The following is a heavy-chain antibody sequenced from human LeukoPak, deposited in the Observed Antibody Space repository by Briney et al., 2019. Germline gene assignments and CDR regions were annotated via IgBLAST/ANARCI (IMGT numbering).Heavy chain of an antibody. Sequence: GGSLRLSCAASGFTVSSNSMTWVRQAPGKGLEWVLVIFSGGSAYYADSVKGRFTISRDNSKNTLYLQMNSLRAEDTAVYYCAKGIYSSGWSYFDYWGHGTLVTVSS. CDR2: IFSGGSA. D-gene: IGHD6-19*01. J-gene: IGHJ4*01. CDR3: AKGIYSSGWSYFDY. CDR1: GFTVSSNS. V-gene: IGHV3-66*01.